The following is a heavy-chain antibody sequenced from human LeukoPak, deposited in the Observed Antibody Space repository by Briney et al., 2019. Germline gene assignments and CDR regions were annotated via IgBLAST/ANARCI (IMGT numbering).Heavy chain of an antibody. J-gene: IGHJ4*02. CDR3: ASGTDSGWYRGYYFDY. CDR2: ISSSNSYI. V-gene: IGHV3-21*01. Sequence: PGGSLRLSCAASGFPFNSYTMNWVRQAPGKGLEWVASISSSNSYIYYVDSVKGRFTISRDNAKNSLYLQMNSLRVEDTAVYYCASGTDSGWYRGYYFDYWGQGILVTVSS. CDR1: GFPFNSYT. D-gene: IGHD6-19*01.